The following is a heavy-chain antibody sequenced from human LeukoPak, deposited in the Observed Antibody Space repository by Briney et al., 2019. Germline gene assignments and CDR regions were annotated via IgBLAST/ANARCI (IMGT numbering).Heavy chain of an antibody. D-gene: IGHD1-20*01. CDR1: GGSISSYY. Sequence: SETLSLTCTVSGGSISSYYWSWIRQPPGKGLEWIGYIYYSGSTNYNPSLKSRVTISVDTSKNQFSLKLSSVTAADTAVYYSARALDNWRDWYFDLWGRGTLVTVSS. V-gene: IGHV4-59*01. J-gene: IGHJ2*01. CDR2: IYYSGST. CDR3: ARALDNWRDWYFDL.